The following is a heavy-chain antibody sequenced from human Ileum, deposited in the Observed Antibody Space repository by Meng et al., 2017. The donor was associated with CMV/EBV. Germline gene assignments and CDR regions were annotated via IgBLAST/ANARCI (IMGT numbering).Heavy chain of an antibody. CDR1: GFTFSNYA. V-gene: IGHV3-23*01. D-gene: IGHD2/OR15-2a*01. Sequence: GESLKISCAASGFTFSNYAMSWVRQAPGKGLEWVSSIHGGGFGTYFADSVKGRFTISRDDSKDTLYLQMNSLRAEDTAVYYRAKDDTSGNGIFDPFHVWGQGTMVTV. CDR2: IHGGGFGT. J-gene: IGHJ3*01. CDR3: AKDDTSGNGIFDPFHV.